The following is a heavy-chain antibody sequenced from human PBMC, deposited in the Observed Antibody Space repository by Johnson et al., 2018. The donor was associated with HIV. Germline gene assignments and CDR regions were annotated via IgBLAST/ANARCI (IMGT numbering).Heavy chain of an antibody. CDR3: VRDRGWLQSIPDFFDI. CDR2: ISGSGGST. D-gene: IGHD5-24*01. CDR1: GFTFSSYA. J-gene: IGHJ3*02. V-gene: IGHV3-23*04. Sequence: EVQLVESGGDSVQPGGSLRLSCAASGFTFSSYAMSWVRQAPGKGLEWVSAISGSGGSTYYADSVKGRFTISRDNSKNTLDLQMNSLTIEDTAVYFCVRDRGWLQSIPDFFDIWGQGTMVTVSS.